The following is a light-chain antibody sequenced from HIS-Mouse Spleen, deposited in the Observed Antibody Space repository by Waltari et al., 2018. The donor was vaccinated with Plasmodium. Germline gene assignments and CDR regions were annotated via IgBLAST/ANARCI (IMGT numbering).Light chain of an antibody. V-gene: IGKV1-6*01. Sequence: AIQMTQSPSSLSSSVGDRVTITCRASQGIRNDLGWYQQKPGKAPKLLIYAASRLQSGVPSRFSGSGAGTDFTLTISSLQPEDFATYYCLQDYNYPYTIGQGTKLEIK. J-gene: IGKJ2*01. CDR3: LQDYNYPYT. CDR2: AAS. CDR1: QGIRND.